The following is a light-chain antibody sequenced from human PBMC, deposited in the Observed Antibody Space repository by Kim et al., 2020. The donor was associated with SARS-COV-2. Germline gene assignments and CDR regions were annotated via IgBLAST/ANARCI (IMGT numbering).Light chain of an antibody. CDR3: QKYDNGIRT. Sequence: SSLGDRVTITCQARQGIHTYLAWYQQKPGKLPSLLNYGASTLRSGVPSRFSGSGSGTDFTLSISSLQSEDVATYYCQKYDNGIRTFGPGTKVDIK. V-gene: IGKV1-27*01. CDR2: GAS. J-gene: IGKJ1*01. CDR1: QGIHTY.